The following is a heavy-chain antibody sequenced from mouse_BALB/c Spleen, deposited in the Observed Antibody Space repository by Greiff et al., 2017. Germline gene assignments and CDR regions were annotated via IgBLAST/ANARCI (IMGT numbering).Heavy chain of an antibody. J-gene: IGHJ2*01. CDR1: GYTFTSYV. V-gene: IGHV1-14*01. D-gene: IGHD2-4*01. CDR3: ASGGDDYDGGLFDD. CDR2: INPYNDGT. Sequence: EVQLQQSGPELVKPGASVKMSCKASGYTFTSYVMHWVKQKPGQGLEWIGYINPYNDGTKYNEKFKCQATLTSDKSSSTAYMELSSLTSEDSAVYYCASGGDDYDGGLFDDWGQGTTLTVSS.